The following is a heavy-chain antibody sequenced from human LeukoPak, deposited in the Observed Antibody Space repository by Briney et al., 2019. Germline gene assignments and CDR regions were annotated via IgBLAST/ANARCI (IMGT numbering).Heavy chain of an antibody. CDR2: IYYSGST. CDR3: ARDLGDGYLANDY. J-gene: IGHJ4*02. CDR1: GDSIGSGTYY. Sequence: NTSETLSLTCTVSGDSIGSGTYYWSWIRQHPGKGLEWIGYIYYSGSTYYNPSLKSRVSISVDTSKNQFSLKLSSVTAADTAVYYCARDLGDGYLANDYWGQGTLVIVSS. V-gene: IGHV4-31*03. D-gene: IGHD5-24*01.